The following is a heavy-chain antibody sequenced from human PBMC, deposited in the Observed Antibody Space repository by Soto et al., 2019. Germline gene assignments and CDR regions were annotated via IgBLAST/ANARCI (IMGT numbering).Heavy chain of an antibody. J-gene: IGHJ4*02. CDR2: ISNTADTT. Sequence: QVQLVESGGGLVEPGGSLRLSCAASGFTFSDYYMSWIRQAPGRGLEWISYISNTADTTYYADSVKGRFTVSRDNAKNSLSLEMNSLRADDAAVYYCARDRAPSRWSGINNWAQGTLVIVS. V-gene: IGHV3-11*01. CDR3: ARDRAPSRWSGINN. CDR1: GFTFSDYY. D-gene: IGHD2-15*01.